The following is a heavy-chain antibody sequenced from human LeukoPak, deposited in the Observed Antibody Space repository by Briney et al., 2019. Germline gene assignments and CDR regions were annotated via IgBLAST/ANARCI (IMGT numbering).Heavy chain of an antibody. CDR2: IKQDGSEK. J-gene: IGHJ6*03. CDR3: ARTVTSWNYPFYYYYYYMDV. D-gene: IGHD1-7*01. Sequence: PGGSLRLSCAASGFTFSSYWMSWVRQAPGKGLEWVANIKQDGSEKYYVDSVKGRFTISRDNAKNSLYLQMNSLRAEDTAVYYCARTVTSWNYPFYYYYYYMDVWGKGTTGTVSS. V-gene: IGHV3-7*01. CDR1: GFTFSSYW.